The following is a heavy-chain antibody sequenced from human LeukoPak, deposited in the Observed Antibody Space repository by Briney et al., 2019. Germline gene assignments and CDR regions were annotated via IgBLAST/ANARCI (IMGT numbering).Heavy chain of an antibody. CDR3: AKDFGGYVGSYCDY. D-gene: IGHD3-3*01. J-gene: IGHJ4*01. CDR1: GFTFSNYA. CDR2: ISGGDGNT. Sequence: GRSLRLSCAASGFTFSNYAMHWVRQAPGKGLEWVSAISGGDGNTNYADSVKGRFTISRDNSKNTLYLQMNSLRAEDTAVYYCAKDFGGYVGSYCDYWGHGVLVTVSS. V-gene: IGHV3-23*01.